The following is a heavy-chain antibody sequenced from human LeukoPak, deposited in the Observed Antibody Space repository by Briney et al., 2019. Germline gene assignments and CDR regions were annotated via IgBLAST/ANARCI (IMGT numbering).Heavy chain of an antibody. Sequence: SETLSLTCTVSNYSIRSGYYWSWIRQPPGKGLEWIGSGHHDGTTFYNPSLKSRVTISIDTSKNQFSLKLSSVTAADTAVYYCVRLLGYSSGWYRAGDWFDPWGQGTVVTVSS. D-gene: IGHD6-19*01. J-gene: IGHJ5*02. V-gene: IGHV4-38-2*02. CDR2: GHHDGTT. CDR1: NYSIRSGYY. CDR3: VRLLGYSSGWYRAGDWFDP.